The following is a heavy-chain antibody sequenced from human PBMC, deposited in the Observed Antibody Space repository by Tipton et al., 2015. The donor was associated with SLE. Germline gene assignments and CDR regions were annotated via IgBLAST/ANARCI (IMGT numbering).Heavy chain of an antibody. Sequence: SWVRQPPGKGLEWVGRIETKADGGTTDYVAPVKGRFTISRDDSKNMVYLQMSSLKTEDTAVYYCITVLRANWFDPWGQGTLVTVSS. J-gene: IGHJ5*02. CDR2: IETKADGGTT. CDR3: ITVLRANWFDP. V-gene: IGHV3-15*04.